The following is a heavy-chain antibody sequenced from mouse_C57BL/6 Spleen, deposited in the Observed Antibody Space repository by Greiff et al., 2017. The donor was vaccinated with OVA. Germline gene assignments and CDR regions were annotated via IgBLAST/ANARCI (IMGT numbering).Heavy chain of an antibody. Sequence: EVHLVESGGGLVKPGGSLKLSCAASGFTFSSYAMSWVRQTPEKRLEWVATISDGGSYTYYPDNVKGRFTISRDNAKNNLYLQMSHLKSEDTAMYYCARDHYGRSYVEFAYWGQGTLVTVSA. J-gene: IGHJ3*01. CDR2: ISDGGSYT. CDR1: GFTFSSYA. D-gene: IGHD1-1*01. CDR3: ARDHYGRSYVEFAY. V-gene: IGHV5-4*01.